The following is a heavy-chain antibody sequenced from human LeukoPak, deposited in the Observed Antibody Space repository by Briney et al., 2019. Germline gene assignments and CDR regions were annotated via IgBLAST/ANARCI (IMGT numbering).Heavy chain of an antibody. CDR1: GGSISSYY. CDR2: IYTSGST. D-gene: IGHD2-15*01. CDR3: ARGVSTAGRKWWGDYYYYMDV. Sequence: SETLSLTCTVSGGSISSYYWSWIRQPAGKGLEWIGRIYTSGSTNYNPSLKSRVTMSVDTSKNQFSPKLSSVTAADTAVYYCARGVSTAGRKWWGDYYYYMDVWGKGTTVTISS. J-gene: IGHJ6*03. V-gene: IGHV4-4*07.